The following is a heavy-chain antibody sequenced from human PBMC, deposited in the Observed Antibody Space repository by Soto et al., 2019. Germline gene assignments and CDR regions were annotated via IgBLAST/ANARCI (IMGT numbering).Heavy chain of an antibody. CDR2: IKQDGSEK. V-gene: IGHV3-7*01. Sequence: EVQLMESGGGLVQPGGSLRLSCAASGFNFGASWMAWVRQAPGKGLEWVADIKQDGSEKNYVDSVKGRVTISRDDAKKSLYLQMNSLRAEDTAVYYCARDHFYGAIDYWGLGTLVTVSS. D-gene: IGHD3-10*01. CDR1: GFNFGASW. J-gene: IGHJ4*02. CDR3: ARDHFYGAIDY.